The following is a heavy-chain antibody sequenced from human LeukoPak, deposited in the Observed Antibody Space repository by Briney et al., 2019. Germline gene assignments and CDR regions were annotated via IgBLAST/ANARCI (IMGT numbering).Heavy chain of an antibody. CDR3: AKDRLGSGSYPFDY. Sequence: GGSLRLSCAASGFTFSSYSMNWVRQAPGKGLEWVSSISSTSSYIYYADSVKGRFTISRDNAKNSLYLQMNSLRAEDTAVYYCAKDRLGSGSYPFDYWGQGTLVTVSS. J-gene: IGHJ4*02. CDR2: ISSTSSYI. CDR1: GFTFSSYS. V-gene: IGHV3-21*04. D-gene: IGHD3-10*02.